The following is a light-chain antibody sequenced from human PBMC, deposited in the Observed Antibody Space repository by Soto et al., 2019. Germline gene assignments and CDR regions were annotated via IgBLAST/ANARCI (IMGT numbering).Light chain of an antibody. CDR1: SSNIGAGYD. CDR3: QSYDSSLSGYVV. J-gene: IGLJ2*01. V-gene: IGLV1-40*01. CDR2: GNS. Sequence: QPVLTQPPSVSGAPGQRVTISCTGSSSNIGAGYDVHWYQQLPGTAPKLLIYGNSNRPSGVPDRFSGPKSGTSASLAITGLQAEDEADYYCQSYDSSLSGYVVFGGGTQLTVL.